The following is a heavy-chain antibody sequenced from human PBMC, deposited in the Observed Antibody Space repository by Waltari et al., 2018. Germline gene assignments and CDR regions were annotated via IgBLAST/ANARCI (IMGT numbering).Heavy chain of an antibody. CDR1: GFTFSSYS. J-gene: IGHJ4*02. V-gene: IGHV3-21*01. Sequence: EVQLVESGGGLVKPGGSLRLSCAASGFTFSSYSMNWVRQAPGKGLEWVSSISSSSSYIYYADSRKGRFTISRDNAKNSLYLQMNSLRAEDTAVYYCARDRVGATGAVDYWGQGTLVTVSS. CDR2: ISSSSSYI. D-gene: IGHD1-26*01. CDR3: ARDRVGATGAVDY.